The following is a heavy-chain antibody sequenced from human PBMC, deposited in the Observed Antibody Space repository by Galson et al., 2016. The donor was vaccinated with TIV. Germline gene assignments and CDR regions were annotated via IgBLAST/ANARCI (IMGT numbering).Heavy chain of an antibody. D-gene: IGHD2/OR15-2a*01. V-gene: IGHV1-69*13. CDR3: ARSNSYNFYYMAV. CDR1: GVTFSSYA. CDR2: LIPMFGIT. J-gene: IGHJ6*03. Sequence: SVKVSCKASGVTFSSYAISWVRQAPGQGLKWMGGLIPMFGITNYAQRLQGRVTITADGSTSTAYMERSSLRSEDTAVYYCARSNSYNFYYMAVWGQGTTVTVSS.